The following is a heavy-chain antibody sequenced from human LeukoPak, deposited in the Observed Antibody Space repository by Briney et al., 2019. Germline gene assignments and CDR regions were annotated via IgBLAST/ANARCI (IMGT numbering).Heavy chain of an antibody. Sequence: PGGSLRLSCAASGFTFSSYGMHWVRQAPGKGLEWVAVISYDGSNKYYADSVKGRFTISRDNSKNTLYLQMNSLRAEDTAVYYCAKVPVVGATRGGFDYWGQGTLVTVSS. CDR2: ISYDGSNK. D-gene: IGHD1-26*01. CDR3: AKVPVVGATRGGFDY. CDR1: GFTFSSYG. V-gene: IGHV3-30*18. J-gene: IGHJ4*02.